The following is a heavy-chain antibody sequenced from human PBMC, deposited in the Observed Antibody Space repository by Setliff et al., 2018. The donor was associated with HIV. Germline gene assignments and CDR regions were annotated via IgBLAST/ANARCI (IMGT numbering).Heavy chain of an antibody. V-gene: IGHV1-3*01. Sequence: SVTVSCKASGYTFTSYAMHWVRQAPGQRLEWMGWINAGNGNTKYSQKFQGRVTITRDTSASTAYMELSSLRSEDTAVYYCARGGALLGYYYGSGSYPPDAFDIWGQGTMVTVSS. CDR2: INAGNGNT. D-gene: IGHD3-10*01. CDR1: GYTFTSYA. J-gene: IGHJ3*02. CDR3: ARGGALLGYYYGSGSYPPDAFDI.